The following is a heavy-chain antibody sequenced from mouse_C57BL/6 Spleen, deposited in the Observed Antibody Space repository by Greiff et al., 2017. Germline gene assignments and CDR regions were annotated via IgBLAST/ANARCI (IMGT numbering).Heavy chain of an antibody. CDR2: IDPSDSYT. V-gene: IGHV1-50*01. CDR1: GYTFTSYW. D-gene: IGHD2-2*01. Sequence: QVQLQQPGAELVKPGASVKLSCKASGYTFTSYWMQWVKQRPGQGLEWIGEIDPSDSYTNYNQKFKGKATLTVDTSSSTAYMQLSSLTSEDSAVYYCARGGVWLRRTDWYFDVWGTGTTVTVSS. J-gene: IGHJ1*03. CDR3: ARGGVWLRRTDWYFDV.